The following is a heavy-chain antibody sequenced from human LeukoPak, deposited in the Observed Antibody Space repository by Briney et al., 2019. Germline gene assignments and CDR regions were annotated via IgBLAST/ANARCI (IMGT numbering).Heavy chain of an antibody. CDR3: AKDSYSKGDY. D-gene: IGHD5-18*01. CDR2: ISGSGGST. J-gene: IGHJ4*02. CDR1: GFTFSSYA. V-gene: IGHV3-23*01. Sequence: TGGSLRLSCAASGFTFSSYAMSWVRQAPGKGLEWVSTISGSGGSTYYADSMMGRFTISRDNAKNSLYLQMNSLRAEDTGVYYCAKDSYSKGDYWGQGVLVTVSS.